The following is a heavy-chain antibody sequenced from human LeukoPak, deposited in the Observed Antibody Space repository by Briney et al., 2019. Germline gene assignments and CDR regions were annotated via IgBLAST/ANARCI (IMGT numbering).Heavy chain of an antibody. CDR1: GFTFSSYA. D-gene: IGHD2-2*01. CDR2: TGSTGVST. Sequence: GGSLRLSCAASGFTFSSYAMNWVRQAPGKGLDWVSGTGSTGVSTFYADSVKGRFTVSRDNSKNTLSLQMNSLRAEDTAVYYCAKDPGVVPAHYFDYWGQGTLVTVSS. V-gene: IGHV3-23*01. J-gene: IGHJ4*02. CDR3: AKDPGVVPAHYFDY.